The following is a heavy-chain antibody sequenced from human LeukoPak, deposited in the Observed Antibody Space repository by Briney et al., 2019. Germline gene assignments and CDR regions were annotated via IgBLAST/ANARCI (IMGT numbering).Heavy chain of an antibody. CDR3: ARPGTYCSGYGSCFPFEY. V-gene: IGHV3-7*01. D-gene: IGHD2-15*01. J-gene: IGHJ4*02. CDR1: GYTFSPYW. Sequence: PGGSLRLSCVASGYTFSPYWMSWVRQIPGKGLEWVASISNGGGATYYVDSVRGRFTISRDNAKNTLYLQMDSLRAEDTAVYYCARPGTYCSGYGSCFPFEYWGQGSLVIVSS. CDR2: ISNGGGAT.